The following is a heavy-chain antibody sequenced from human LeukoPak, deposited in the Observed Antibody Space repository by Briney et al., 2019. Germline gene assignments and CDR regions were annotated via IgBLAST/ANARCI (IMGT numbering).Heavy chain of an antibody. CDR1: GFTFNNYG. J-gene: IGHJ4*02. CDR3: AKDQQWLVTFLGLFDY. D-gene: IGHD6-19*01. V-gene: IGHV3-30*02. Sequence: GGSLRLSCAASGFTFNNYGMHWVRQAPGTGLEWLAFIRYDGSNTYYADSVKGRFTVSRDDSKNTLYLQMNSLRAEDTAVYYCAKDQQWLVTFLGLFDYWGQGTLVTVSS. CDR2: IRYDGSNT.